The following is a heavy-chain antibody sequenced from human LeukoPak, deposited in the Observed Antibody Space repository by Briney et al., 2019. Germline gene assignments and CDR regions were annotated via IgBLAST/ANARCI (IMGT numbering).Heavy chain of an antibody. D-gene: IGHD3-22*01. CDR3: ARGGPYYYDSTKTFDY. V-gene: IGHV1-69*13. Sequence: ASVKVSCKASGGTFSSYAISWVRQAPGQGLEWMGGIIPIFGTANYAQKFQGRVTITADESTSTAYMELSSLRSEDTAVFYCARGGPYYYDSTKTFDYWGQGTLVTVSS. CDR2: IIPIFGTA. CDR1: GGTFSSYA. J-gene: IGHJ4*02.